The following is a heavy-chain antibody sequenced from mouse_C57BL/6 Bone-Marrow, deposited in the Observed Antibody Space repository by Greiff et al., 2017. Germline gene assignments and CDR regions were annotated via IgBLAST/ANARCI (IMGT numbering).Heavy chain of an antibody. J-gene: IGHJ4*01. CDR2: IYPRDGST. D-gene: IGHD2-3*01. CDR3: ARRDGYYGSAMDY. Sequence: VQLQESDAELVKPGASVKISCKVSGYTFTDHTIHWMKQRPEQGLEWIGYIYPRDGSTKYNEKFKGKATLTADKSSSTAYMQLNSLTSEDSAVYFCARRDGYYGSAMDYWGQGTSVTVSS. CDR1: GYTFTDHT. V-gene: IGHV1-78*01.